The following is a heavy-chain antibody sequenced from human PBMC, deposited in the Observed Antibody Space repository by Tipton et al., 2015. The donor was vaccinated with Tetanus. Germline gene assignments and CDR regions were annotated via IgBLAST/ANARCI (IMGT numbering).Heavy chain of an antibody. J-gene: IGHJ4*02. CDR3: ARGHSPLYNWNFGYFDF. Sequence: GSLRLSCAASGFTSKSHYMHWVRQAPGKGLVWISRINPDGRRTNYADSVKGRFTISRDNAKNTVYLQMSSLRAEDTAVYFCARGHSPLYNWNFGYFDFRGQGTLVTVSS. V-gene: IGHV3-74*01. CDR1: GFTSKSHY. D-gene: IGHD1-7*01. CDR2: INPDGRRT.